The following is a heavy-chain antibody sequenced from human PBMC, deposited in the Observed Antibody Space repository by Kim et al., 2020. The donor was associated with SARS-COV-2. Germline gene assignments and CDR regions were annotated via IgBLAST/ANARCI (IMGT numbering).Heavy chain of an antibody. V-gene: IGHV7-4-1*02. J-gene: IGHJ6*02. CDR3: ASKDIVALYGMDV. D-gene: IGHD2-15*01. Sequence: YAQGFTGRFVFSLDTSVSTAYLQISSLKAEDTAVYYCASKDIVALYGMDVWGQGTTVTVSS.